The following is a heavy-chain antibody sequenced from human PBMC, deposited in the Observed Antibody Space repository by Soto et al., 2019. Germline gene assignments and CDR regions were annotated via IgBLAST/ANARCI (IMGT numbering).Heavy chain of an antibody. CDR2: INPKSGGT. Sequence: AAVKVSCKASGYTFTVYYMHWVRQAPGQGLEWMGWINPKSGGTMYPQKFQGRVTMTWDTSISTAYMALTRLRSDDTAVYYCARDLAKGGGSAGFDYWGQGTLVTVS. CDR3: ARDLAKGGGSAGFDY. D-gene: IGHD1-26*01. J-gene: IGHJ4*02. V-gene: IGHV1-2*02. CDR1: GYTFTVYY.